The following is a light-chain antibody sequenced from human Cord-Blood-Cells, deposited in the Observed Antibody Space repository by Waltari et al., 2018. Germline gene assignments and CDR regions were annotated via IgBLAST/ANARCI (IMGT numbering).Light chain of an antibody. V-gene: IGLV2-23*02. CDR1: SSDVGSYNL. CDR3: CSYAGSSTYV. J-gene: IGLJ1*01. CDR2: EVS. Sequence: QSALTQPASVSGSPGQSITIPCNGTSSDVGSYNLVSWYQQHPGKAPKLMIYEVSKRPSGVSNRFSGSKSGNTASLTISGLQAEDEADYYCCSYAGSSTYVFGTGTKVTVL.